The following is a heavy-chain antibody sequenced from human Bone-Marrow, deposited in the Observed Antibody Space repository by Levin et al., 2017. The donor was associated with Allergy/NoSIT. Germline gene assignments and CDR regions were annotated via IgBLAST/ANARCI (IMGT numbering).Heavy chain of an antibody. D-gene: IGHD6-13*01. Sequence: PGGSLRLSCATSGFPFSTYGMAWVRQAPGKGLEWVASITTTSHYIHYADSVKGRFTISRDNANNSLSLQMNRLRGEDTAVYYCARAAGAAGRGGMDVWGQGATVTVSS. CDR1: GFPFSTYG. V-gene: IGHV3-21*01. CDR2: ITTTSHYI. CDR3: ARAAGAAGRGGMDV. J-gene: IGHJ6*02.